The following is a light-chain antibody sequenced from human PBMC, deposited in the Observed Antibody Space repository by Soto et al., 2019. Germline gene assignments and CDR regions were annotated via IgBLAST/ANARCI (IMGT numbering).Light chain of an antibody. CDR3: QQYDNLPLT. CDR2: DAS. CDR1: QDISNY. Sequence: DIQMTQSPSSLSASVGDRVTITCPASQDISNYLNWYQQKPGKAPKLLIYDASNLETGVPSRFSGCGSGTDFTFTISSLQPEDIATYYCQQYDNLPLTFGGGTKVEIK. J-gene: IGKJ4*01. V-gene: IGKV1-33*01.